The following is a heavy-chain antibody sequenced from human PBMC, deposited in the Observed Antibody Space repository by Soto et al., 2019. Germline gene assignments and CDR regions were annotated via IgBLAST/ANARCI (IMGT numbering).Heavy chain of an antibody. CDR2: ISHDGRVT. D-gene: IGHD2-21*02. Sequence: ESGGGMVQPGTSLRLSCAASGFTFNSLSLHWVRQRPDKGLEWVAVISHDGRVTFYADFVKGRFTVSRDNSKNTIYLQVNSLRAEDTAVYYCAREPYGDSLYFDYWGQGTLVTVSS. J-gene: IGHJ4*02. CDR3: AREPYGDSLYFDY. CDR1: GFTFNSLS. V-gene: IGHV3-30*04.